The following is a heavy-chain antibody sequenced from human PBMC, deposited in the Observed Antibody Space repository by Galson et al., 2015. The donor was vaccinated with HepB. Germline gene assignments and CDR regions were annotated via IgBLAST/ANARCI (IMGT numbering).Heavy chain of an antibody. V-gene: IGHV3-30*02. CDR3: AKDYSGSYYEGFDY. CDR2: IRYDGSIK. CDR1: GFTFSNYG. Sequence: SLRLSCAASGFTFSNYGMHWVRQAPGKGLEWVAYIRYDGSIKYYADSVKGRFTISRDNSKNTLYLQMNSLRAEDTAVYYCAKDYSGSYYEGFDYWGQGTPVTVSS. D-gene: IGHD1-26*01. J-gene: IGHJ4*02.